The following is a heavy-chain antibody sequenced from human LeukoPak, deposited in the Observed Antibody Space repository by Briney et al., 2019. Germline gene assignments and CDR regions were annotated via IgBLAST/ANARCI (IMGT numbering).Heavy chain of an antibody. CDR2: IYYSGST. CDR1: GGSISSYY. CDR3: ARARIDAFDI. D-gene: IGHD6-6*01. Sequence: SETLSLTCTVSGGSISSYYWSWIRQPPGKGLEWIGYIYYSGSTNYNPSLKSRVTISVDTSKNQFSLKLSSVTAVDTAVYYCARARIDAFDIWGQGTMVTVSS. V-gene: IGHV4-59*08. J-gene: IGHJ3*02.